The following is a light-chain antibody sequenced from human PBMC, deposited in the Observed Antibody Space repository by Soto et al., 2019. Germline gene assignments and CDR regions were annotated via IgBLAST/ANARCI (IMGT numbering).Light chain of an antibody. V-gene: IGKV2-30*02. CDR2: RVS. CDR3: LQGTHWPWT. CDR1: QSLVHSDGNTY. J-gene: IGKJ1*01. Sequence: DVVMTQSPLSLPVNLGQPASISCRSSQSLVHSDGNTYMNWCQQRPGQSPRRLIYRVSNRDSGVPDRFSGSGSGTDFTLNISRVEAEDVGVYYCLQGTHWPWTFGHGTKVEIK.